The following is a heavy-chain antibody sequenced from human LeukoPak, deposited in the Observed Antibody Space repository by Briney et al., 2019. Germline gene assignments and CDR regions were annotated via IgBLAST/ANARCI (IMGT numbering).Heavy chain of an antibody. D-gene: IGHD1-26*01. CDR1: GFTFSSYW. CDR2: IKQDGSEK. J-gene: IGHJ6*03. V-gene: IGHV3-7*01. Sequence: GGSLRLSCAASGFTFSSYWMSWVRQAPGKGLEWVANIKQDGSEKYYVDSVKGRFTIPRDNAKNSLYLQMNSLRAEDTAVYYCARGRTASGSYYGDYYMDVWGKGTTVTVSS. CDR3: ARGRTASGSYYGDYYMDV.